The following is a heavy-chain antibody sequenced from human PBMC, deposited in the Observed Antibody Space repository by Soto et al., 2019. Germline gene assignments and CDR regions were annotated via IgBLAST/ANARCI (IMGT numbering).Heavy chain of an antibody. J-gene: IGHJ6*03. CDR1: GFTFSSYS. CDR3: ARDIVVVPAAATIYYYYYYMDV. Sequence: GGSLRLSCAASGFTFSSYSMNWVRQAPGKGLEWVSYISSSSSTIYYADSVKGRFTISRDNAKNSLYLQMNSLRAEDTAVYYCARDIVVVPAAATIYYYYYYMDVWGKGTTVTVSS. V-gene: IGHV3-48*01. CDR2: ISSSSSTI. D-gene: IGHD2-2*01.